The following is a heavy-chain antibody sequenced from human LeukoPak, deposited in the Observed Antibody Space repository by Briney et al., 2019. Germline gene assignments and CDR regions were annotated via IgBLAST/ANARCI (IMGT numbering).Heavy chain of an antibody. J-gene: IGHJ6*03. CDR3: ARTILVVPTSYFYFYHMDV. D-gene: IGHD2-2*01. Sequence: SETLSLTCGISGGSFSDYHWTWIRQPPGKGLEWIGEINHSGNTNYNPSPKSRVTISVDTSKNQFSLSLSSVTAADAAVYYCARTILVVPTSYFYFYHMDVWGKGPRSPSP. V-gene: IGHV4-34*01. CDR2: INHSGNT. CDR1: GGSFSDYH.